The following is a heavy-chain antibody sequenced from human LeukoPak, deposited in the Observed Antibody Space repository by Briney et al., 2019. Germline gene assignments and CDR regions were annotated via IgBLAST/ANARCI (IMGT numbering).Heavy chain of an antibody. D-gene: IGHD1-1*01. CDR3: ARLPRIGTPFDY. V-gene: IGHV4-59*08. Sequence: SETLSLTCTVSGGSISSYYWSWIRQPPGKGLEWIGYIYYSGSTNYNPSLKSRVTISVDTSKNQFSLKLSSMTAADTAVYYCARLPRIGTPFDYWGQGTLVTVSS. CDR1: GGSISSYY. J-gene: IGHJ4*02. CDR2: IYYSGST.